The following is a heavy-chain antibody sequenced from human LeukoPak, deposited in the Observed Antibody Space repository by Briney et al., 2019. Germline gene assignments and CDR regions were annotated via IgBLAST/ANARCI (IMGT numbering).Heavy chain of an antibody. Sequence: GGSLRLSCAASGFTFSSYSMNWVRQAPGKGLEWVSSTSSSSSYIYYADSVKGRFTISRDNAKNSLYLQMNSLRAEDTAVYYCAREMGLDYDIFVNYGMDVWGKGTTVTVSS. CDR3: AREMGLDYDIFVNYGMDV. V-gene: IGHV3-21*01. CDR2: TSSSSSYI. D-gene: IGHD3-9*01. J-gene: IGHJ6*04. CDR1: GFTFSSYS.